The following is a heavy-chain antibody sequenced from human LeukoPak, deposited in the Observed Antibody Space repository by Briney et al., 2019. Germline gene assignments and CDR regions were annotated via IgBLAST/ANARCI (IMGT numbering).Heavy chain of an antibody. Sequence: PGGSLRLSCAASGFTFSDYYMSWIRQAPGKGLEWVSYISSSGSTIYYADSVKGRFTISRDNAKNSLYLQMNSLRAEDTAVYYCARDRYSSSWTDFGYWGQGTLVTVFS. J-gene: IGHJ4*02. V-gene: IGHV3-11*01. CDR3: ARDRYSSSWTDFGY. CDR1: GFTFSDYY. CDR2: ISSSGSTI. D-gene: IGHD6-13*01.